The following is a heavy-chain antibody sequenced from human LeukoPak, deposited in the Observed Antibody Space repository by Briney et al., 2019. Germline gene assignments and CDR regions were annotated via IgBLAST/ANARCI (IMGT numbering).Heavy chain of an antibody. D-gene: IGHD4-17*01. CDR1: GFTFSSYG. CDR2: IWYDGSNK. Sequence: GGSLRLSCAASGFTFSSYGMHWVRQAPGKGLEWVAVIWYDGSNKYYADSVKGRFTISRDNPKNTLYLQMNSLRAEDTAVYYCARDPSSKDYGDYAFDYWGQGTLVTVSS. CDR3: ARDPSSKDYGDYAFDY. J-gene: IGHJ4*02. V-gene: IGHV3-33*01.